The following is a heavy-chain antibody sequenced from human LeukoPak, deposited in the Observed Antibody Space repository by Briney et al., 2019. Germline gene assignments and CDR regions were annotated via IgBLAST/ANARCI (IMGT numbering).Heavy chain of an antibody. J-gene: IGHJ4*02. Sequence: SETLSLTCTVSGGSISSSSYYWGWIRQPPGQGLEWIGSIYYSWSTYYHPSLTSRVTISVDTSKNQFSLKLSSVTAADTAVYYCARQLGYCSSTSCYADKVDYWGQGTLVTVSS. V-gene: IGHV4-39*01. CDR2: IYYSWST. D-gene: IGHD2-2*01. CDR1: GGSISSSSYY. CDR3: ARQLGYCSSTSCYADKVDY.